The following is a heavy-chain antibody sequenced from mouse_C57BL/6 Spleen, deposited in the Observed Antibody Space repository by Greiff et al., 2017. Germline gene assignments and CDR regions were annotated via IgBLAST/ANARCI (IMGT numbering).Heavy chain of an antibody. V-gene: IGHV1-85*01. Sequence: VQLVESGPELVKPGASVKLSCKASGYTFTSYDINWVKQRPGQGLEWIGWIYPRDGSTKYNAKFKGKATLTVEPSSSTAYMELHSLTSEDSAVYFCARGAYYYASSSYAMDYWGQGASVTVSS. J-gene: IGHJ4*01. CDR3: ARGAYYYASSSYAMDY. D-gene: IGHD1-1*01. CDR1: GYTFTSYD. CDR2: IYPRDGST.